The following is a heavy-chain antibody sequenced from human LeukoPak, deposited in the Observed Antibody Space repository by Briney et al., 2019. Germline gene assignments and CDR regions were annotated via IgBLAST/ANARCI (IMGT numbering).Heavy chain of an antibody. V-gene: IGHV3-66*01. J-gene: IGHJ4*02. CDR1: GFTFSNAW. CDR3: ALAHIAVAGVDY. D-gene: IGHD6-19*01. Sequence: PGGSLRLSCAASGFTFSNAWMSWVRQAPGKGLEWVSVIYSGGSTYYADSVKGRFTISRDNSKNTLYLQMNSLRAEDTAVYYCALAHIAVAGVDYWGQGTLVTVSS. CDR2: IYSGGST.